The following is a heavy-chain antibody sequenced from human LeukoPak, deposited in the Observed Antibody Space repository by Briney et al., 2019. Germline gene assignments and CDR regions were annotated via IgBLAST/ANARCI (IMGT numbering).Heavy chain of an antibody. Sequence: GGSLRLSCAASGFTFSDYYMSWIRQAPGKGLEWVSYISSSGSTIYYADSVKGRFTISRDNAKNSLYLQMNSLRAEDTAVYYCARDSRFNGSSDYYYGMDVWGQGTTVTVSS. D-gene: IGHD3-22*01. V-gene: IGHV3-11*01. CDR3: ARDSRFNGSSDYYYGMDV. CDR2: ISSSGSTI. CDR1: GFTFSDYY. J-gene: IGHJ6*02.